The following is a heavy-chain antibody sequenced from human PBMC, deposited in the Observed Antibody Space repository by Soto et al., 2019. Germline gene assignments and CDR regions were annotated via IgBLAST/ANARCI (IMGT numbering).Heavy chain of an antibody. CDR2: IGGSGGST. Sequence: GGSLRLSCAASGFTFSSYGMSWVRQAPGKGLEWVSAIGGSGGSTYYADSVKGRFTISRDNSKSTLYLQMNSLRAEDTAIYYCAKSHYNSGPWGQGTMVTVSS. V-gene: IGHV3-23*01. CDR1: GFTFSSYG. CDR3: AKSHYNSGP. J-gene: IGHJ3*01. D-gene: IGHD6-19*01.